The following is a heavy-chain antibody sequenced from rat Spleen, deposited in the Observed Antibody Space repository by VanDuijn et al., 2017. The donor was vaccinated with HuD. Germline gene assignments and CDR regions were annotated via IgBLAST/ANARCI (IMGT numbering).Heavy chain of an antibody. Sequence: EVQLVESGGGSVQPGRSMKLSCAASGFTFSNYNMAWVRQTPKKGLEWVATISYDGSGTFYRDSVKGRFTISRDNARITLYLQMDSLRSEDTATYYCARPNYGYPFAYWGQGTLVTVSS. CDR1: GFTFSNYN. CDR2: ISYDGSGT. J-gene: IGHJ3*01. V-gene: IGHV5-7*01. D-gene: IGHD1-11*01. CDR3: ARPNYGYPFAY.